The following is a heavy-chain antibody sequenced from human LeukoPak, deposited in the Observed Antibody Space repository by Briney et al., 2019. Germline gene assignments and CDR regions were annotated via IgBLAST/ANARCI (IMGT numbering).Heavy chain of an antibody. D-gene: IGHD3-16*02. CDR2: INAGNGNT. V-gene: IGHV1-3*01. J-gene: IGHJ3*02. CDR1: EYTFTSYA. Sequence: GASVKVSCKASEYTFTSYAMHWVRQAPGQRLEWMGWINAGNGNTKYSQKFQGRVTITAEKSTNTAHMELSRLESGDTAVYYCTREGVYAPDPSSYHRDAFDIWGQGTVVIVSS. CDR3: TREGVYAPDPSSYHRDAFDI.